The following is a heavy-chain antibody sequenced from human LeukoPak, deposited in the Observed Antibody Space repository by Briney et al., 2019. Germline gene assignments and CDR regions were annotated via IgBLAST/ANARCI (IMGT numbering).Heavy chain of an antibody. CDR2: ISGSGGST. J-gene: IGHJ4*02. D-gene: IGHD1-26*01. Sequence: PGGSLRLSCAASGFTFSSYAMSWVRQAPGKGLEWVSAISGSGGSTYYADSVKGRFTISRDNSKNTLYLQMNSLRAEDTAVYYCARGGSRVGATDYYFDYWGQGTLVTVSS. CDR1: GFTFSSYA. CDR3: ARGGSRVGATDYYFDY. V-gene: IGHV3-23*01.